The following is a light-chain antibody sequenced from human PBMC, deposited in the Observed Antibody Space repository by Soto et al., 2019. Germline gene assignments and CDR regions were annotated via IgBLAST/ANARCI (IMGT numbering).Light chain of an antibody. Sequence: VVLTQSPETLSVSPWERATLSCRASHNINSNLAWYQQKPGQSPWLLFYVASTRAPGVPARFSAGGSGTEFTLTISSLQSDDSAIYYCQQYDKWPPTTFGQGTRLEIK. J-gene: IGKJ5*01. V-gene: IGKV3-15*01. CDR2: VAS. CDR1: HNINSN. CDR3: QQYDKWPPTT.